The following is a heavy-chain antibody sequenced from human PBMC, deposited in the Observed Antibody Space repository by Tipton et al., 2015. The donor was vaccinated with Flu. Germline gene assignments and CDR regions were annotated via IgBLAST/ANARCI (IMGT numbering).Heavy chain of an antibody. V-gene: IGHV3-23*01. J-gene: IGHJ4*02. Sequence: AVSGFTFSSYAMSWVRQAPGKGLEWVSAISGSGGSTYYADSVKGRFTISRDNSKNTLYLQMNSLRAEDTAVYYCAKGLGIAANLYCFDHWGQGTLVPVSS. CDR3: AKGLGIAANLYCFDH. D-gene: IGHD6-13*01. CDR1: GFTFSSYA. CDR2: ISGSGGST.